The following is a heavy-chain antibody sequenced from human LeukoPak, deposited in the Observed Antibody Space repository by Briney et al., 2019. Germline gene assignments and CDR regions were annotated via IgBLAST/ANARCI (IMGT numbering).Heavy chain of an antibody. J-gene: IGHJ4*02. CDR3: ASGSQDDYVENLFDY. D-gene: IGHD4-17*01. CDR2: ILYDGTNK. Sequence: GGSLRLSCAASGFTFRSYAMHWVRQAPSKGLEWVAAILYDGTNKYYADSVKSRFTISRDNSKNTLYLQMNSLRAEDTAVYYCASGSQDDYVENLFDYWGQGTLVTVSS. V-gene: IGHV3-30-3*01. CDR1: GFTFRSYA.